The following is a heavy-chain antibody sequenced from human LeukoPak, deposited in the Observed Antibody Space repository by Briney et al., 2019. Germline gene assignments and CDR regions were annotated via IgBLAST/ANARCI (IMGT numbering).Heavy chain of an antibody. V-gene: IGHV5-51*01. CDR2: IYPADSDI. D-gene: IGHD2-15*01. J-gene: IGHJ5*02. CDR3: ARQEYCSGGSCYTWFDP. Sequence: PGESLKISCKGSGYSINNYWIGWVRQMPGKGLEWMGIIYPADSDIRYSPSFQGHVTISADKSISTAYLQWSSLKASDTAMYYCARQEYCSGGSCYTWFDPWGQGTLVIVSS. CDR1: GYSINNYW.